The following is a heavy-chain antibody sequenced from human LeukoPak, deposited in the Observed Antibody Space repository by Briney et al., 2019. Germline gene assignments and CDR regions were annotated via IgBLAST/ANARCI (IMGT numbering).Heavy chain of an antibody. CDR1: GYTFTSYF. CDR3: ARAGDDEESYYYMDV. D-gene: IGHD3-16*01. CDR2: ITPTSGST. J-gene: IGHJ6*03. Sequence: ASVKVSCKASGYTFTSYFIHWVRQAPGQGLEWMGLITPTSGSTIYAQKFQGRVTMTRDTSTTTVYMELSSLIAEDTAVYYCARAGDDEESYYYMDVWARGPKVPV. V-gene: IGHV1-46*01.